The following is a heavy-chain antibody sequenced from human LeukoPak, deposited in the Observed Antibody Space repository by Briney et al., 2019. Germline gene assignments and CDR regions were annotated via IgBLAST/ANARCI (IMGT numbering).Heavy chain of an antibody. CDR1: GGSISSSSYY. CDR2: IYYSGRT. Sequence: SETLSLTCTVSGGSISSSSYYWGWIRQPPGKGLERIGSIYYSGRTYYNPSLKSRVTISIDTSKNQFSLNLSSVTAADTAVYYCARWRYYDSTGYLDWGQRTLVTVSS. CDR3: ARWRYYDSTGYLD. D-gene: IGHD3-22*01. V-gene: IGHV4-39*01. J-gene: IGHJ1*01.